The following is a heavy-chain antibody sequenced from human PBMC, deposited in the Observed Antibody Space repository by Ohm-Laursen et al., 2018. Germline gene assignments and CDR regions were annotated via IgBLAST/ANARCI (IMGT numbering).Heavy chain of an antibody. D-gene: IGHD3-10*01. J-gene: IGHJ6*02. Sequence: ASVKVSCNASGYTFTSYYMHWVRQAPGQGLEWMGIINPSGGSTSYARKFQGRVTMTRDTSTSTVYMELSSLRSEDTAVYYCAGGYYYGSGSPWGMDVWGQGTTVTVSS. CDR2: INPSGGST. V-gene: IGHV1-46*01. CDR1: GYTFTSYY. CDR3: AGGYYYGSGSPWGMDV.